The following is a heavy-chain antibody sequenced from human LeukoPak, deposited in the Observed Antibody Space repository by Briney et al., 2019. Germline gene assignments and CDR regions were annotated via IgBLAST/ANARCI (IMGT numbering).Heavy chain of an antibody. J-gene: IGHJ3*02. Sequence: GGSLRLSCTVSGFTFSSYEMNWVRQAPGKGLEWVSYISSGGSTIYYVDCVKGRFTITRDNYKNTVYLQMNSLRAEDTAVYHCAKDSVRGNSGYGNDGFDIWGQGTMVTVSS. V-gene: IGHV3-48*03. CDR3: AKDSVRGNSGYGNDGFDI. CDR1: GFTFSSYE. D-gene: IGHD5-12*01. CDR2: ISSGGSTI.